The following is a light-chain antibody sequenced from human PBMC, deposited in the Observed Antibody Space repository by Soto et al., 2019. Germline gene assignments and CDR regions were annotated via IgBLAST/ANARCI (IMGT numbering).Light chain of an antibody. CDR3: QSYDSSSWV. Sequence: NFMLTQPHSVSESPGKTVTISCTGSSGSIASNYVQWYQQRPGSAPTTVIYEDNQRPSGVPDRFSGSIDSSSNSASLTISGLKTEDEADYYCQSYDSSSWVFGGGTQLT. V-gene: IGLV6-57*02. CDR2: EDN. CDR1: SGSIASNY. J-gene: IGLJ3*02.